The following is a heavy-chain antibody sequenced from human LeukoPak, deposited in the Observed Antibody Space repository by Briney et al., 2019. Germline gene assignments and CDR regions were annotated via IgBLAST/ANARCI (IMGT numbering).Heavy chain of an antibody. V-gene: IGHV4-4*02. CDR3: ARSGGSYGEYFQH. CDR2: IYHSGST. J-gene: IGHJ1*01. Sequence: PSETLSLTCAVSGGSISSSNWWSWVRQPPGKGLEWIGEIYHSGSTNYNPSLKSRVTISVDTSKNQFSLKLSSVTAADTAVYYCARSGGSYGEYFQHWGQGTLVTVSS. D-gene: IGHD1-26*01. CDR1: GGSISSSNW.